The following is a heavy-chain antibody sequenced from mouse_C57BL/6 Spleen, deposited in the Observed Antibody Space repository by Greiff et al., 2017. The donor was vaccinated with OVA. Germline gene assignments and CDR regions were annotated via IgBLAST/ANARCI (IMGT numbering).Heavy chain of an antibody. CDR1: GFTFSSYG. CDR3: ARQTSQFDY. V-gene: IGHV5-6*01. J-gene: IGHJ2*01. Sequence: EVKLQESGGDLVKPGGSLKLSCAASGFTFSSYGMSWVRQTPDKRLEWVATISSGGSYTYYPDSVKGRFTISRDNAKNTLYLQMSSLKSEDTAMYYCARQTSQFDYWGQGTTLTVSS. CDR2: ISSGGSYT.